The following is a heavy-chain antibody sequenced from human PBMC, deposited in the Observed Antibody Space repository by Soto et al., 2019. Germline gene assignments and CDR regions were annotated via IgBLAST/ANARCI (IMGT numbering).Heavy chain of an antibody. CDR3: AKDNGNYYDGMDV. CDR2: INSDGSST. D-gene: IGHD2-8*01. V-gene: IGHV3-74*03. CDR1: GFRFGSYW. Sequence: EVPLVESGGGLVQPGGSLRLSCTASGFRFGSYWMYWVRQVSGKGLLWVSRINSDGSSTMYEDSVKGRFTTSRDNAKNTLYLQMISLRAEDTALYYCAKDNGNYYDGMDVWGQGTSVTVSS. J-gene: IGHJ6*02.